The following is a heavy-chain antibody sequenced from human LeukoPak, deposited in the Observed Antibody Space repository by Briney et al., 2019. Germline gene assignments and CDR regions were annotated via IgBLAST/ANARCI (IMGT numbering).Heavy chain of an antibody. J-gene: IGHJ4*02. CDR2: IIPIFGTA. V-gene: IGHV1-69*06. CDR3: ARDIGSSGDYESAD. CDR1: GGTFSSYA. Sequence: ASVKVSCKASGGTFSSYAISWVRQAPGQGLEWMGGIIPIFGTANYAQKFQGRVTITADKSTSTAYMELSSLRSEDTAVYYSARDIGSSGDYESADWGQGTLVTVSS. D-gene: IGHD6-19*01.